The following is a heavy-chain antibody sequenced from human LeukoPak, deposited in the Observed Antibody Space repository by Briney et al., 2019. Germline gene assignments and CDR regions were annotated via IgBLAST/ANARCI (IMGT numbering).Heavy chain of an antibody. Sequence: ASVKVSCKASGYTFTSYGISWVRQAPGQGLEWMGWISAYNGNTNYAQKLQGRVTMTEDTSTDTAYMELSSLRSEDTAVYYCATGGRWLQGWFDPWGQGTLVAVSS. D-gene: IGHD5-18*01. V-gene: IGHV1-18*01. CDR2: ISAYNGNT. J-gene: IGHJ5*02. CDR1: GYTFTSYG. CDR3: ATGGRWLQGWFDP.